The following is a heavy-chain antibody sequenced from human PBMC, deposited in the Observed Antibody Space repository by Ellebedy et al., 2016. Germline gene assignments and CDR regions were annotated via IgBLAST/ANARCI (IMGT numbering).Heavy chain of an antibody. CDR2: FYHSGNT. V-gene: IGHV4-59*08. CDR3: VTYTMGRLDY. CDR1: GGSISSYY. J-gene: IGHJ4*02. D-gene: IGHD1-1*01. Sequence: SETLSLTCSVSGGSISSYYWTWIRQPPGKGLEWIAYFYHSGNTNYSPSLKSRVTISVDTSKNQFSLKLSSVTAADTAVYYCVTYTMGRLDYWGQGTLVTVSS.